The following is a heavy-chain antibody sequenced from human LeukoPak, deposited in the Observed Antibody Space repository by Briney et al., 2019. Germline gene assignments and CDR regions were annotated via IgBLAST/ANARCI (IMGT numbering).Heavy chain of an antibody. V-gene: IGHV1-2*02. J-gene: IGHJ4*02. CDR3: ARGEYDLLGDY. CDR2: INPNSGGT. CDR1: GYTFIGYY. Sequence: ASVKVSCKASGYTFIGYYMHWVRQARGQGLEWMGWINPNSGGTNYAQKFQGRVTMTRDTSTNTVYMELSSLRSEDTAVYYCARGEYDLLGDYWGQGTLVTVSS. D-gene: IGHD3-10*01.